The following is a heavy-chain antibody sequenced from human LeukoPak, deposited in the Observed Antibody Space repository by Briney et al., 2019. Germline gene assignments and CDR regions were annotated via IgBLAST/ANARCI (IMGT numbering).Heavy chain of an antibody. J-gene: IGHJ1*01. CDR2: ISGSGGST. Sequence: GGSLRLSCAASGFTFSSYAMSWVRQAPGKGLEWVSAISGSGGSTYYADSVKGRFTIFRDNSKNTLYLQMNSLRAEDTAVYYCAKDTLSLVVPAAIPFQHWGQGTLVTVSS. CDR1: GFTFSSYA. CDR3: AKDTLSLVVPAAIPFQH. V-gene: IGHV3-23*01. D-gene: IGHD2-2*01.